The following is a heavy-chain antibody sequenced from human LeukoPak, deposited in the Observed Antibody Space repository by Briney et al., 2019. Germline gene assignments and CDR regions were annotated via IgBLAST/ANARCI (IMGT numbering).Heavy chain of an antibody. Sequence: SVKVSCKASGGTFSSYAISWVRQAPGQGLEWMGGIIPIFGTANYAQKLQGRVTITTDESTSTAYMELSSLRSEDTAVYYCARGFVLRFLEWSHPPDYYYMDVWGKGTTVTVSS. J-gene: IGHJ6*03. CDR2: IIPIFGTA. V-gene: IGHV1-69*05. D-gene: IGHD3-3*01. CDR3: ARGFVLRFLEWSHPPDYYYMDV. CDR1: GGTFSSYA.